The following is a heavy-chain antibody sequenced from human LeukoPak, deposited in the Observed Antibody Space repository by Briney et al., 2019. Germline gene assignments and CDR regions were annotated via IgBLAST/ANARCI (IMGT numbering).Heavy chain of an antibody. D-gene: IGHD2-2*01. CDR1: GYTFTSYG. CDR2: ISAYNGNT. Sequence: ASVKVSCKASGYTFTSYGISWVRQAPGQGLEWMGWISAYNGNTNYAQKLQGRVTMTTDTSTSTAYMELRSLRSDDTAVYYCARDTPDIVVVPGVQGFDYWGQGTLVTVSS. CDR3: ARDTPDIVVVPGVQGFDY. J-gene: IGHJ4*02. V-gene: IGHV1-18*01.